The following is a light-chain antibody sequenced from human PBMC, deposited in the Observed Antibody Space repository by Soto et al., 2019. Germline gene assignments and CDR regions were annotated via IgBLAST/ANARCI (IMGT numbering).Light chain of an antibody. CDR2: GAS. V-gene: IGKV3-15*01. Sequence: EIVMTQSPATLSLSPGERATLSCRASQSVGRNLGWHQQKPGQAPRLLIYGASNRATGIPARFSGSGSGTDFTLTISSLQPEDFATYYCQQSYSTPWTFGQGTKVDIK. CDR1: QSVGRN. CDR3: QQSYSTPWT. J-gene: IGKJ1*01.